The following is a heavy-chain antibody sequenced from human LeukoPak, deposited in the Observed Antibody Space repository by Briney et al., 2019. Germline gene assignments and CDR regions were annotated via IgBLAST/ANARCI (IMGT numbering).Heavy chain of an antibody. CDR3: AQLRVRGVEGY. D-gene: IGHD3-10*01. CDR2: ISWNSGSI. V-gene: IGHV3-9*01. CDR1: GFTFDDYA. Sequence: GGSLRLSCAASGFTFDDYAMHWVRQAPGKGLEWVSGISWNSGSIGYADSVKGRFTISRDNAKNSLYLQMNSLRAEDTALYYCAQLRVRGVEGYWGQGTLVTVSS. J-gene: IGHJ4*02.